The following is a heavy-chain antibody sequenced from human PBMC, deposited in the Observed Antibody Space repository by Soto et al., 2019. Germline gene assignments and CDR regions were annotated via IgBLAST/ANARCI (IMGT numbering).Heavy chain of an antibody. CDR3: ARGDDFDYYYGVDV. J-gene: IGHJ6*02. Sequence: QVQLVQSGAEVKKPGSSVNVSCKASGGTFSNHGISWVRQAPGLGLEWMGGIVPMFGTSNYAQKFQGRVTTTADNSTNTAYMELSSLTSEDTAVYYCARGDDFDYYYGVDVWGQGTTVTVSS. CDR2: IVPMFGTS. V-gene: IGHV1-69*06. D-gene: IGHD3-16*01. CDR1: GGTFSNHG.